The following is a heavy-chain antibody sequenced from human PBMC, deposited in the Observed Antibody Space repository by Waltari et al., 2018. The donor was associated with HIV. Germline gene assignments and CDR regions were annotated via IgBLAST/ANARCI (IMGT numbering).Heavy chain of an antibody. Sequence: VESGGNLVQPGGSLRLSCAVSGFTFTRYWMHWVRQAPGKGLAWVSRINSDGSSIRYADSVKGRFTISRDNAKNTLYLQMNSLRDEDTAVYYCAKEAGDRGYFQHWGQGTLVTVSS. CDR3: AKEAGDRGYFQH. D-gene: IGHD3-10*01. CDR2: INSDGSSI. V-gene: IGHV3-74*01. J-gene: IGHJ1*01. CDR1: GFTFTRYW.